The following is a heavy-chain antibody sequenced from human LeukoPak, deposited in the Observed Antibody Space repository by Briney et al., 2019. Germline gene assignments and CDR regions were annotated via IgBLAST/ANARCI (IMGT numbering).Heavy chain of an antibody. Sequence: PGGSLRLSCAASGFTFSSYGMSWVRQAPGKGLEWVSDITGSGDTTYYADSVKGRFTISRDNSNNTLNLQMNSLRAEDTAVYYCAKPAGYCSSTSCYTPGRFDAFDIWGQGTTVTVSS. CDR3: AKPAGYCSSTSCYTPGRFDAFDI. CDR2: ITGSGDTT. CDR1: GFTFSSYG. V-gene: IGHV3-23*01. D-gene: IGHD2-2*02. J-gene: IGHJ3*02.